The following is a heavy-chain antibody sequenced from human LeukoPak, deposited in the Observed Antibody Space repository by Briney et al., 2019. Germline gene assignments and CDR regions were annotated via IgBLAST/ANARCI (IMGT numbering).Heavy chain of an antibody. J-gene: IGHJ4*02. CDR1: GGSISSYY. CDR3: ARDHYGSGRPHDY. CDR2: IHYSRST. D-gene: IGHD3-10*01. V-gene: IGHV4-59*01. Sequence: SETLSLTCSVAGGSISSYYWSWIRQPPGKGLEWIGYIHYSRSTNYNPSLKSRVTISGDTSKNQFSLKLTSVTAADTAVYYCARDHYGSGRPHDYWGQGTLVTVSS.